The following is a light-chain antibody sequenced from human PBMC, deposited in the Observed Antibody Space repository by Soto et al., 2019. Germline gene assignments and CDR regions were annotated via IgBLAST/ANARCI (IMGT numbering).Light chain of an antibody. V-gene: IGKV3-20*01. CDR3: QQYGSSPPWT. CDR2: GAS. CDR1: QSVSSN. Sequence: EIVMTQSPATLSVSPGERATLSCRASQSVSSNLAWYQQKPGQAPRLLIYGASSRATGIPDRFSGSGCGTDFTLTISRLEPEDFAVYYCQQYGSSPPWTFGQGTKVDIK. J-gene: IGKJ1*01.